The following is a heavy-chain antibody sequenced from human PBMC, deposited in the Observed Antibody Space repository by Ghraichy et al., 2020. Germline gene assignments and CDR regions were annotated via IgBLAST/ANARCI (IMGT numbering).Heavy chain of an antibody. CDR2: INSDGSST. CDR1: EFTFSTYW. Sequence: GGSLRLSCAASEFTFSTYWMHWVRQAPGKGLVWVSRINSDGSSTNYADSVKGRFTISRDNAKNTLYLQMNRLRADDTAVYYCARVRAVPGDFDYWGQGTLVTVSS. D-gene: IGHD6-19*01. CDR3: ARVRAVPGDFDY. J-gene: IGHJ4*02. V-gene: IGHV3-74*01.